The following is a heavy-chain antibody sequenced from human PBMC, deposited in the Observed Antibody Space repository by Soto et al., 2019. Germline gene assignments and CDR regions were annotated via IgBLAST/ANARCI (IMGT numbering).Heavy chain of an antibody. CDR2: IKQDGSER. Sequence: GGSLRLSCVASGFTFSSYWMSWVRQAPGKGLEWVANIKQDGSERYYVDSVKGRFTISRDSAKNSLYLQMNSLRAEDTAVYYCAREIAVAGLGAFDIWGQGTMVTVSS. D-gene: IGHD6-19*01. J-gene: IGHJ3*02. CDR3: AREIAVAGLGAFDI. V-gene: IGHV3-7*01. CDR1: GFTFSSYW.